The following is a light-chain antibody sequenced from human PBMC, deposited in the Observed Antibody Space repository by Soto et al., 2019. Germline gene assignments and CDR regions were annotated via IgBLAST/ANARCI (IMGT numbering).Light chain of an antibody. CDR3: QQYNNYWT. J-gene: IGKJ1*01. CDR2: KAS. CDR1: QNIRSW. V-gene: IGKV1-5*03. Sequence: DIQITQSPSTLSASVGDRVTLPCRASQNIRSWMAWYQQKPGKAPRLLIYKASSSESGVPSRFSGSGSATEFTLTIRSLQPDDAATYYCQQYNNYWTFGQGTKVDIK.